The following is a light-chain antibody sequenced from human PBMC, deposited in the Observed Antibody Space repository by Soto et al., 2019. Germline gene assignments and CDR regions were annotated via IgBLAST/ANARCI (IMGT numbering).Light chain of an antibody. CDR3: QQYGTSPAT. V-gene: IGKV3-20*01. CDR2: GAS. J-gene: IGKJ1*01. CDR1: QSVSSSY. Sequence: EIVLTQSPGTLSLSPGERATLSCRASQSVSSSYLAWYQQKPGHAPRLLIYGASSRATGIPDRFSGSGSGTDFTLTISRLEPEDFAVYYCQQYGTSPATFGQGTKVDIK.